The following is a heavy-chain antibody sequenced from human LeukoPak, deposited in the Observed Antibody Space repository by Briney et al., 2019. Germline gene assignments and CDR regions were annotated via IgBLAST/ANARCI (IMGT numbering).Heavy chain of an antibody. Sequence: SETLSLTCTVSGGSISSSSYYWGWIRQPPGKGLEWIGSIYYSGSTYYNPSLKSRVIVSSDTSKNQFSLMLNSVTAADTAVYYCARDKGQHGSGTPGFTWFDPWGQGTLVTVSS. CDR3: ARDKGQHGSGTPGFTWFDP. D-gene: IGHD3-10*01. CDR1: GGSISSSSYY. J-gene: IGHJ5*02. CDR2: IYYSGST. V-gene: IGHV4-39*07.